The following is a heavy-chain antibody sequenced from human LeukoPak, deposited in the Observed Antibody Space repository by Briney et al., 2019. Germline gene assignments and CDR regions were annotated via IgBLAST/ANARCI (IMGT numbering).Heavy chain of an antibody. J-gene: IGHJ2*01. D-gene: IGHD3-16*01. CDR3: AKEGAWGNWYFDL. CDR2: ISADGDTK. CDR1: GFTVSSNY. V-gene: IGHV3-30*18. Sequence: GGSLRLSCAASGFTVSSNYMSWVRQAPGKGLEWVVVISADGDTKYYADSVKGRFTISRDNSKNTVYLEMNSLREEDTAVYYCAKEGAWGNWYFDLWGRGTLVTVSS.